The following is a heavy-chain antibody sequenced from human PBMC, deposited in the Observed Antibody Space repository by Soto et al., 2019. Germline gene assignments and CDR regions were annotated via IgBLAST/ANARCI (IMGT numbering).Heavy chain of an antibody. CDR2: ISGSGGST. J-gene: IGHJ6*02. D-gene: IGHD6-13*01. V-gene: IGHV3-23*01. CDR3: AKDQRTYGPIAAAGTRGYYGMDV. Sequence: GGSLRLSCAASGFTFSSYAMSWVRQAPGKGLEWVSAISGSGGSTYYADSVKGRFTISRDNSKNTLYLQMNSLRAEDTAVYYCAKDQRTYGPIAAAGTRGYYGMDVWGQGTTVTVSS. CDR1: GFTFSSYA.